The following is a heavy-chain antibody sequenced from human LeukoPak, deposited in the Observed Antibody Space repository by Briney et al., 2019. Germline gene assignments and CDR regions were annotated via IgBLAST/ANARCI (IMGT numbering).Heavy chain of an antibody. D-gene: IGHD3-10*01. V-gene: IGHV1-18*04. CDR2: ISAYNGNT. CDR3: ARTTYYYGSGSYRLDY. CDR1: GYTFTSYG. Sequence: ASVKVSCKASGYTFTSYGISWVRQAPGQGLEWMGWISAYNGNTNYAQKLQGRVTMTTDTSTSTAYMELRSLRSDDTAVYYCARTTYYYGSGSYRLDYWGQGTLVTVSS. J-gene: IGHJ4*02.